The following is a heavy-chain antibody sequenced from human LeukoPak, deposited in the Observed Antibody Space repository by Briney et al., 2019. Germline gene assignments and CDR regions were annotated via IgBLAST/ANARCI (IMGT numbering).Heavy chain of an antibody. D-gene: IGHD3-22*01. V-gene: IGHV3-33*01. J-gene: IGHJ4*02. Sequence: GGSLRLSCAASGFTFSTYGMHWVRQAPGKGLEWVAVIWYDGSNKHYAESVKGRFSISRDNSKSTLYLQMNSLRAEDTAVYYCARARGVSTGYRPIDYWGQGTLVTVSS. CDR2: IWYDGSNK. CDR1: GFTFSTYG. CDR3: ARARGVSTGYRPIDY.